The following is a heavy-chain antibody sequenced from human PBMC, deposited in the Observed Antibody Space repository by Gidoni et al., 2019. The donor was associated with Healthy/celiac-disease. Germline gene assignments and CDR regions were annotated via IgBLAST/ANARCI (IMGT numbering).Heavy chain of an antibody. V-gene: IGHV4-61*01. Sequence: QVHLQESGPGLVKPSETISLTCPVSGVSGSSGSYYWTWVRQPTVKGLEWIGFIYYSWSTNYHPSPQSPVTILVDTSKYQFSLKLSSVTAGDTAGYYCAGKTKRNYAFYTWGQGTMVTVSS. CDR2: IYYSWST. CDR1: GVSGSSGSYY. CDR3: AGKTKRNYAFYT. J-gene: IGHJ3*02. D-gene: IGHD1-1*01.